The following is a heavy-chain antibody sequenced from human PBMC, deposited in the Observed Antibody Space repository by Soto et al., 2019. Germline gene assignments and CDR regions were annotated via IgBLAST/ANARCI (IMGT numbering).Heavy chain of an antibody. CDR2: INHSGST. CDR1: GGSFSGYY. J-gene: IGHJ4*02. D-gene: IGHD1-26*01. Sequence: QVQLQQWGAGLLKPSETLSLTCAVYGGSFSGYYWSWIRQPPGQGLEWIGEINHSGSTNYNPSLKSRVTISVDTSKNQFSLKLSSVTAADTAVYYCARARGASGSKGGPYYFDYWGQGTLVTVSS. V-gene: IGHV4-34*01. CDR3: ARARGASGSKGGPYYFDY.